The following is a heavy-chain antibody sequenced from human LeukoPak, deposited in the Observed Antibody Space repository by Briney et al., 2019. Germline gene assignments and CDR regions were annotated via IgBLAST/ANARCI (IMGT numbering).Heavy chain of an antibody. J-gene: IGHJ4*02. CDR2: ISSSSSYI. D-gene: IGHD4-17*01. CDR1: GFTFSSYS. CDR3: ARGQPHDYGDYGVNFDY. V-gene: IGHV3-21*01. Sequence: GGSLRLSCAASGFTFSSYSMNWVRQAPGKGLEWVSPISSSSSYIYYADSVKGRFTISRDNAKNSLYLQMNSLRAEDTAVYYCARGQPHDYGDYGVNFDYWGQGTLVTVSS.